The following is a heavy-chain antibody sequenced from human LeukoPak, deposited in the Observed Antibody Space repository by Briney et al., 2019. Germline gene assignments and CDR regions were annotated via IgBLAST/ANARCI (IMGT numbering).Heavy chain of an antibody. CDR1: GYTFTSYA. V-gene: IGHV1-46*01. D-gene: IGHD2-15*01. J-gene: IGHJ5*02. CDR2: INPSGGST. Sequence: ASVKVSCKASGYTFTSYAMHWVRQAPGQGLEWMGIINPSGGSTSYAQKFQGRVTMTRDTSTSTVYMELSSLRSEDTAVYYCARGYCSGGSCQSLNWFDPWGQGTLVTVSS. CDR3: ARGYCSGGSCQSLNWFDP.